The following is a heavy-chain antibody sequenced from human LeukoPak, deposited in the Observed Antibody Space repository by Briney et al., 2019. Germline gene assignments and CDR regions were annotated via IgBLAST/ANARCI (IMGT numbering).Heavy chain of an antibody. CDR3: ARDIAARPYYYYYMGV. D-gene: IGHD6-6*01. CDR2: INPSGGST. V-gene: IGHV1-46*01. Sequence: ASVKVSCKASGYTLSDNYLHWVRQAPGQGLEWMGIINPSGGSTSYAQKFQGRVTMTRDMSTSTVYMELSSLRSEDTAVYYCARDIAARPYYYYYMGVWGKGTTVTVSS. J-gene: IGHJ6*03. CDR1: GYTLSDNY.